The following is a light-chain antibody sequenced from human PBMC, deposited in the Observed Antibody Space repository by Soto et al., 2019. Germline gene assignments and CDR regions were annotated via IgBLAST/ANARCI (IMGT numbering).Light chain of an antibody. CDR1: NSNIGSYT. Sequence: QLVLTQPPSASATPGQRVTISCFGSNSNIGSYTVNWYRQHPGTAPKLLIYSSNQRPSGVPDRFSASKSGTSASLAISGLQAEDEADYFCCSYAGSYSYVFGTGTKVTVL. V-gene: IGLV1-44*01. CDR2: SSN. J-gene: IGLJ1*01. CDR3: CSYAGSYSYV.